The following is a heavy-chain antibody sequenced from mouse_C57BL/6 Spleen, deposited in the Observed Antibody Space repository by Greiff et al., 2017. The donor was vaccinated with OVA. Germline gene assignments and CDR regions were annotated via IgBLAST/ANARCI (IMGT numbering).Heavy chain of an antibody. J-gene: IGHJ3*01. V-gene: IGHV1-52*01. CDR2: IDPSDSET. CDR1: GYTFTSYW. CDR3: ARGGLRRTWFAY. Sequence: QVQLQQPGAELARPGSSVKLSCKASGYTFTSYWMHWVKQRPIQGLEWIGNIDPSDSETHYNQKFKDKATLTVDKSSSTAYMQLSSLTSEDSAVYYCARGGLRRTWFAYWGQGTLVTVSA. D-gene: IGHD2-4*01.